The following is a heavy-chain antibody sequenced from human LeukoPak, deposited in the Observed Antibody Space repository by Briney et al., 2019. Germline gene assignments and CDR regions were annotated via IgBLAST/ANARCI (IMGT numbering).Heavy chain of an antibody. V-gene: IGHV3-66*01. D-gene: IGHD6-13*01. CDR1: GLTVTSTF. Sequence: GGSLRLSCAVSGLTVTSTFMTWVRQAPGKGLEWVSVTYPEGDTYYADSVEGRFTASRDTSENTLYLQMNSLGAEDTAVYYCARDSGSSSWTPDWFDPWGQGTLVTVSS. CDR3: ARDSGSSSWTPDWFDP. CDR2: TYPEGDT. J-gene: IGHJ5*02.